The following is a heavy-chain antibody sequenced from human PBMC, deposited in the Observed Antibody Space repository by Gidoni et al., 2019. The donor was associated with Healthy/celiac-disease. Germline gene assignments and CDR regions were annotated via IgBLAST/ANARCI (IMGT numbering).Heavy chain of an antibody. V-gene: IGHV3-30*01. Sequence: QVQLVESGGGVVQPGRSLRLSCAASGFTCSSYAMHWVRQAPGKGLEWVAVISYDGSNKYYADSVKGRFTISRDNSKNTLYLQMNSLRAEDTAVYYCARELVVAGTYYFDYWGQGTLVTVSS. J-gene: IGHJ4*02. CDR2: ISYDGSNK. CDR1: GFTCSSYA. D-gene: IGHD6-19*01. CDR3: ARELVVAGTYYFDY.